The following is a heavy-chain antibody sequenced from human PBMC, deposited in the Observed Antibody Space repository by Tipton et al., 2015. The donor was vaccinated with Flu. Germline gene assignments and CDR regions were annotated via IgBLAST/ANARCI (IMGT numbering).Heavy chain of an antibody. CDR1: GGSISSYY. V-gene: IGHV4-59*01. J-gene: IGHJ2*01. D-gene: IGHD4-23*01. Sequence: TLSLTCTVSGGSISSYYWSWIRQPPGKGLEWIWYIYYSGSTNYNPSLKSRVTISVDTSKNQFSLKLSSVTAADTAVYYCATQLLQPGGRVHYWYFDLWGRGTLVTVSS. CDR2: IYYSGST. CDR3: ATQLLQPGGRVHYWYFDL.